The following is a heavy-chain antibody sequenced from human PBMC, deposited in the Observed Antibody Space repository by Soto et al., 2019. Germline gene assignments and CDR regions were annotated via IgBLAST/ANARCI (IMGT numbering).Heavy chain of an antibody. CDR2: IYWDDDK. V-gene: IGHV2-5*02. CDR3: AHRVLRTVFGLVTTTAIYFDF. Sequence: QITLNESGPTQVKPRQTLTLTCTFSGFSLTTSGVGVGWNRQSPGKAPEWLALIYWDDDKRYSPSLKSRLTITKDTSKNQVVLTMADLDPADTATYYCAHRVLRTVFGLVTTTAIYFDFWGQGTPVAVSS. CDR1: GFSLTTSGVG. J-gene: IGHJ4*02. D-gene: IGHD3-3*01.